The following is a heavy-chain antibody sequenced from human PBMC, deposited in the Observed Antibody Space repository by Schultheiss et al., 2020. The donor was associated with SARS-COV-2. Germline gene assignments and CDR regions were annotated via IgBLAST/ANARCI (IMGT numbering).Heavy chain of an antibody. CDR3: TTTYYDSSGYYRYYYYYGMDV. J-gene: IGHJ6*02. V-gene: IGHV3-15*01. CDR2: IKSKTDGGTT. D-gene: IGHD3-22*01. Sequence: GGSLRLSCAASGFTFSNAWMSWVRQAPGKGLEWVGRIKSKTDGGTTDYAAPVKGRFTISRDDSKNTLYLQMNSLKTEDTAVYYCTTTYYDSSGYYRYYYYYGMDVWGQGTTVTVSS. CDR1: GFTFSNAW.